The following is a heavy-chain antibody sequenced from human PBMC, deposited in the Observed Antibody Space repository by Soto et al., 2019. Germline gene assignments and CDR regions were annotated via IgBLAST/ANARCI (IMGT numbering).Heavy chain of an antibody. D-gene: IGHD3-10*01. CDR2: IYYSGST. CDR3: AREDYGPGFFHY. Sequence: QVQLQESGPGLVKPSETLSLTCTVSGGSVSSGSYYWSWIRQPPGKGLEWIGYIYYSGSTNYNPSLKSRVTISVDTSKNQFSLKLSSVTAADTAVYYCAREDYGPGFFHYWGQGTLVTVSS. J-gene: IGHJ4*02. V-gene: IGHV4-61*01. CDR1: GGSVSSGSYY.